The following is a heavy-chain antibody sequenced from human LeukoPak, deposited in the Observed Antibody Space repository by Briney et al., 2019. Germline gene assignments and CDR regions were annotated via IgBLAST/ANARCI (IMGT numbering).Heavy chain of an antibody. V-gene: IGHV3-30*18. J-gene: IGHJ4*02. D-gene: IGHD3-10*01. CDR2: ISYDGSNK. CDR1: GFTFSSYG. Sequence: GSLRLSCAASGFTFSSYGMHWVRQAPGKGLEWVAVISYDGSNKYYADSVKGRFTISRDNSKNTLYLQMNSLRAEDTAVYYCAKGGNYYGSGSYLDYWGQGTLVTVSS. CDR3: AKGGNYYGSGSYLDY.